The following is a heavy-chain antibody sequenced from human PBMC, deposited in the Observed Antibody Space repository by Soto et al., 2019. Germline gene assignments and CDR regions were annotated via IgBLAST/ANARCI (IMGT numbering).Heavy chain of an antibody. CDR3: ARRGPGTYFDY. J-gene: IGHJ4*02. CDR1: GFTFSSYA. CDR2: ISGSGDST. D-gene: IGHD6-13*01. Sequence: EVPLLDSGGGLVQPGGSLRLSCAASGFTFSSYAMNWVRQAPGKGLEWVSVISGSGDSTYYADSVKGRFTISRDNSKNTLYPQRNSLRTEDTAVCYLARRGPGTYFDYWGQGTLVTVSS. V-gene: IGHV3-23*01.